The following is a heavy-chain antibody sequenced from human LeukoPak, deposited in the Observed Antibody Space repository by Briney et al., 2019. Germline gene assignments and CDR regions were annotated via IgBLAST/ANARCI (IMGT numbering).Heavy chain of an antibody. CDR1: GFTFSSYG. CDR2: IRYDGSNK. V-gene: IGHV3-30*02. Sequence: GGSLRLSCAASGFTFSSYGLHWVRQAPGKGLEWVAFIRYDGSNKYYADSVKGRFTISRDNSKNTLYLQMNSLRAEDTAVYYCAKDRGSGSYYDFDYWGQGTLVTVSS. CDR3: AKDRGSGSYYDFDY. J-gene: IGHJ4*02. D-gene: IGHD3-10*01.